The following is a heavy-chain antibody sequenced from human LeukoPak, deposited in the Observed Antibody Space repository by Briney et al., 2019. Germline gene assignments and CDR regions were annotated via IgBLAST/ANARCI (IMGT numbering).Heavy chain of an antibody. V-gene: IGHV7-4-1*02. CDR1: GYTFTSYA. J-gene: IGHJ5*02. CDR3: ARALGYCTNGVCQTWAVPGP. D-gene: IGHD2-8*01. Sequence: ASVKVSCKASGYTFTSYAMNWVRQAPGQGLEWMGWINTNIGNPTYAQGFTGRFVFSLGTSVSTAYLQISSLKAEDTAVYYCARALGYCTNGVCQTWAVPGPWGQGTLVTVSS. CDR2: INTNIGNP.